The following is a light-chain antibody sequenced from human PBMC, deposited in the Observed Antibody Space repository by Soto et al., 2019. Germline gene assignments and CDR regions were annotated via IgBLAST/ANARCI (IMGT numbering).Light chain of an antibody. J-gene: IGLJ2*01. Sequence: QSVLTQPASVSGSPGQSITISCTGTSSDVGGYNYVSWYQQHPGKAPKLIIYDVSNRPSGVSNRFSGSKSGNTASLTISGLHAEDEADYYCSSYTRNKTLVAFGGGTKLTVL. V-gene: IGLV2-14*01. CDR2: DVS. CDR3: SSYTRNKTLVA. CDR1: SSDVGGYNY.